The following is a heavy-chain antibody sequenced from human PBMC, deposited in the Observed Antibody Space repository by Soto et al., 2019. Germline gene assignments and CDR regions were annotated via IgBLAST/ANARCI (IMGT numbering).Heavy chain of an antibody. D-gene: IGHD3-3*01. CDR2: MNPNSGNT. Sequence: QVQLVQSGAEVKKPGASVKVSCKASGYTFTSYDINWVRQATGQGLEWMGWMNPNSGNTGYAQKFQGRVTMTRNTSISTAYMELSSLRSEDTAVYYCASTYYDFWSGYYPYYYYGMDVWGQGTTVTVSS. J-gene: IGHJ6*02. V-gene: IGHV1-8*01. CDR1: GYTFTSYD. CDR3: ASTYYDFWSGYYPYYYYGMDV.